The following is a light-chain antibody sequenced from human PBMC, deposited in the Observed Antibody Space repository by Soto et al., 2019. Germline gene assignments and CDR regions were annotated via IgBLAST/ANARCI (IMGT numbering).Light chain of an antibody. CDR1: SSNIGAPFD. CDR3: HAYDSSLSGYV. V-gene: IGLV1-40*01. Sequence: QSVLTQPPSVSGAPGQRVTISCTGSSSNIGAPFDVHWYQQHPGTTPKLLILGNSNRPSGVPDRFSGSRSGTSASLAITGLQAEDEADYYCHAYDSSLSGYVFGTGTKLTVL. CDR2: GNS. J-gene: IGLJ1*01.